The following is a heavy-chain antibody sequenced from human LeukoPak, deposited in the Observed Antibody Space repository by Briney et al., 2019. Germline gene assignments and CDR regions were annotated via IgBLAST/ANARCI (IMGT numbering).Heavy chain of an antibody. CDR1: GYTFTSYD. CDR2: MNPNSGNT. D-gene: IGHD3-10*01. V-gene: IGHV1-8*01. J-gene: IGHJ4*02. CDR3: AAPIEYGSGSYFSPLDY. Sequence: ASVKVSCKASGYTFTSYDINWVRQATGQGLEWMGWMNPNSGNTGYAQKFQGRVTMTRNTSISTAYMELSSLRSEDTAVYYCAAPIEYGSGSYFSPLDYWGQGTLVTVSS.